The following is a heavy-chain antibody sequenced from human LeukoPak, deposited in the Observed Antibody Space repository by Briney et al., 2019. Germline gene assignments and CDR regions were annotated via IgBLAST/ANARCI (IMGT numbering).Heavy chain of an antibody. CDR1: GYTFTGYY. D-gene: IGHD4-23*01. CDR2: INPNSGGT. V-gene: IGHV1-2*02. CDR3: ARDASFDYGGNGDANYMDV. J-gene: IGHJ6*03. Sequence: ASVKVSCKASGYTFTGYYMHWVRQAPGQGLEWVGWINPNSGGTNYAQKFQGRVTMTRDTSISTAYMELSRLRSDDTAVYYCARDASFDYGGNGDANYMDVWGKGTTVTVSS.